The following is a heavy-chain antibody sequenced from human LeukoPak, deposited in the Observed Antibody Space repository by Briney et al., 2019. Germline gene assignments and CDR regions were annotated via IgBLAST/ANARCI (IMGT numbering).Heavy chain of an antibody. Sequence: GGSLRLSCAASGFTFSSYAMSWVRQAPGKGLQWVSSITSSGDGTYYADSVKGRFTISRDNSENMLYLQMNSLRVEDTAVYFCAKDRPNYYGSNGHYYRRDGDYWGQGTLVTVSS. V-gene: IGHV3-23*01. D-gene: IGHD3-22*01. CDR1: GFTFSSYA. J-gene: IGHJ4*02. CDR2: ITSSGDGT. CDR3: AKDRPNYYGSNGHYYRRDGDY.